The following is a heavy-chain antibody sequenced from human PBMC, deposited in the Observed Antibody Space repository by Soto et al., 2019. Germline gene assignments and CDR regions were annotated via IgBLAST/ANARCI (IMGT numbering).Heavy chain of an antibody. Sequence: ASVKVSCKASGGTFSSYAISWVRQAPGQGLEWMGGIIPIFGTANYAQKFQGRVTITADESMSTAYMELSSLRSEDTAVYYCAREGANYDFWSGPISPQYYYYGMDVWGQGTTVTVSS. J-gene: IGHJ6*02. CDR2: IIPIFGTA. CDR1: GGTFSSYA. V-gene: IGHV1-69*13. D-gene: IGHD3-3*01. CDR3: AREGANYDFWSGPISPQYYYYGMDV.